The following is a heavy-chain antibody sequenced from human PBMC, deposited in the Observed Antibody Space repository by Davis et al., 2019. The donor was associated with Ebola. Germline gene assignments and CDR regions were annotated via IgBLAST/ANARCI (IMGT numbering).Heavy chain of an antibody. Sequence: PGGSLRLSCAASGFTFSDYYMSWIRQAPGKGLEWVSGISGGGGSTDYADSVKGRFTISRDNSKNTLYLQMNSLRAEDTAVYYCAKDVVMWLVVSPTDYWGQGTLVTVSS. CDR1: GFTFSDYY. CDR2: ISGGGGST. V-gene: IGHV3-23*01. D-gene: IGHD6-19*01. J-gene: IGHJ4*02. CDR3: AKDVVMWLVVSPTDY.